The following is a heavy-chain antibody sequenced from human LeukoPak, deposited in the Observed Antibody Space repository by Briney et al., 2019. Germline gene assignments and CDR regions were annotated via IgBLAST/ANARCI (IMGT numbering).Heavy chain of an antibody. CDR2: ITRDSIYT. D-gene: IGHD4-17*01. CDR1: GFTFSNYN. V-gene: IGHV3-21*01. J-gene: IGHJ6*03. CDR3: ARDPYNGYYGDDYYYYMDV. Sequence: GGSLRLSCAASGFTFSNYNMNWVRQTPGKGLEWVSSITRDSIYTFYADSVKGRFTISRDNAKNSLSLQMNSLRAKDTAVYYCARDPYNGYYGDDYYYYMDVWGKGTAVTISS.